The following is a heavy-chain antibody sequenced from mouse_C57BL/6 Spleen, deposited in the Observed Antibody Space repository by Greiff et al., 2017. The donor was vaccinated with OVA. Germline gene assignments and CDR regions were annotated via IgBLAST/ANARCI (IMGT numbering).Heavy chain of an antibody. Sequence: VQLQQSGPELVKPGASVKMSCKASGYTFTDYNMHWVKQSHGKSLEWIGYINPNNGGTSYNQKFKGKATVTVNKSSSTAYMELRRLTSEDSAVYYCARVEYYGSSYDAMDYWGQGTSVTVSS. CDR2: INPNNGGT. D-gene: IGHD1-1*01. CDR1: GYTFTDYN. J-gene: IGHJ4*01. CDR3: ARVEYYGSSYDAMDY. V-gene: IGHV1-22*01.